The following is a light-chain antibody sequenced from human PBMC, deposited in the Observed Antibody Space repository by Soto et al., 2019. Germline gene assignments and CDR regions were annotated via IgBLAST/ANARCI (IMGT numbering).Light chain of an antibody. J-gene: IGKJ5*01. CDR3: QKRSNWSPIT. V-gene: IGKV3-11*01. CDR1: QSVSSY. Sequence: DILFAQSPATHHLKQGERATLSCRSSQSVSSYLAWYQQKPGQAPRLLIYDAANRATCIPARFSGSGSGKDLSFTISSLEPEDFAVYYCQKRSNWSPITFGQGTRLEI. CDR2: DAA.